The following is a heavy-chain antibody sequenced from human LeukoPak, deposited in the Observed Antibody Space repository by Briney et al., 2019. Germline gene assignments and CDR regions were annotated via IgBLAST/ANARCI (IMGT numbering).Heavy chain of an antibody. V-gene: IGHV1-2*06. CDR1: GYTFTGYY. CDR3: ARDQPYYYDSSGYPTDQLNWFDP. CDR2: INPNSGGT. Sequence: GASVKVSCKASGYTFTGYYMHWVRQAPGQGLEWMGRINPNSGGTNYAQEFQGRVTMTRDTSISTAYMELSRLRSDDTAVYYCARDQPYYYDSSGYPTDQLNWFDPWGQGTLVTVSS. D-gene: IGHD3-22*01. J-gene: IGHJ5*02.